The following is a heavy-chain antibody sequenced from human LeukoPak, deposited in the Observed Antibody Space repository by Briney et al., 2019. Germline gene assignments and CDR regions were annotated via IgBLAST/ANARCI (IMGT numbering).Heavy chain of an antibody. CDR2: IYYSGST. D-gene: IGHD3-10*01. J-gene: IGHJ4*02. Sequence: SETLSLTCAVYGGSFSGYYWSWIRQPPGKGLEWIGYIYYSGSTNYNPSRKSRVTISVDTSTNQFSLKLSSVTAADTAVYYCARDQTYSGSGIYTYFDYWGQGILVTVST. CDR1: GGSFSGYY. CDR3: ARDQTYSGSGIYTYFDY. V-gene: IGHV4-59*12.